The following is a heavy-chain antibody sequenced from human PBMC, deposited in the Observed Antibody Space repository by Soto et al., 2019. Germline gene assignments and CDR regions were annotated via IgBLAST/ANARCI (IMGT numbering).Heavy chain of an antibody. CDR1: GYSFVSYW. CDR2: MHPGEDGT. CDR3: ARPRWGLMARDTSYFDD. J-gene: IGHJ4*02. V-gene: IGHV5-51*07. D-gene: IGHD1-26*01. Sequence: PGESLKISCTGFGYSFVSYWVGGVHQPPGKGLEWVAIMHPGEDGTLYSPSFQGQVTISADRSISATFLQWRSVKASDTAMYYCARPRWGLMARDTSYFDDWGQGTLGTVSS.